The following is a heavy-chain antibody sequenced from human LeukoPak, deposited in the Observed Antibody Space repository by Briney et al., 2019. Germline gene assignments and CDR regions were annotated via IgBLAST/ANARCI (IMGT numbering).Heavy chain of an antibody. Sequence: SETLSLTCTVSGGSISNYYWSWIRQPPGKGLEWIGYIYYSGSTNYNPSLKSRVIISVDTSKNQFSLKLSSVAAADPAVYYCARDYGDYFDYWGQGTLVTVSS. D-gene: IGHD4-17*01. CDR1: GGSISNYY. V-gene: IGHV4-59*01. CDR2: IYYSGST. CDR3: ARDYGDYFDY. J-gene: IGHJ4*02.